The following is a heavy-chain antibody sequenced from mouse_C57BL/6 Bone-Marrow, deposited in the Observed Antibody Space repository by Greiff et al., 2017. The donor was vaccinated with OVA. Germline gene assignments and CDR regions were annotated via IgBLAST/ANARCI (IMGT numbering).Heavy chain of an antibody. V-gene: IGHV3-6*01. J-gene: IGHJ2*01. CDR1: GYSITSGYY. CDR3: ARHYYGNYYY. D-gene: IGHD2-1*01. CDR2: ISYDGSN. Sequence: EVKLMESGPGLVKPSQSLSLTCSVTGYSITSGYYWNWIRQFPGNKLEWMGYISYDGSNNYNPSLKNRISITRDTSKNQFFLKLNSVTTEDTATYYCARHYYGNYYYWGQGTTLTVSS.